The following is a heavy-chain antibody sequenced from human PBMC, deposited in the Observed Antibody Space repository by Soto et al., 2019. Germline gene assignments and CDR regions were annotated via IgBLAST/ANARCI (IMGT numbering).Heavy chain of an antibody. J-gene: IGHJ6*02. CDR3: ARRRGFPYYYGMDV. CDR2: IYHSGST. V-gene: IGHV4-30-2*01. Sequence: SETLSLTCAVPDGSISSGCYSWSWIRQPPGKGLEWIGYIYHSGSTYYNPSLKSRVTISVDRSKNQFSLKLSSVTAADTAVYYCARRRGFPYYYGMDVWGQGTTVTVSS. D-gene: IGHD5-12*01. CDR1: DGSISSGCYS.